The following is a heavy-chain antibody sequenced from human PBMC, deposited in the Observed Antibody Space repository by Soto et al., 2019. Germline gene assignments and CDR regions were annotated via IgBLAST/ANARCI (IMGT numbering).Heavy chain of an antibody. Sequence: PGESLKISCKGSGYSFTNYWIGWVRQMPGEGLEWMGTIYPGDSHTIYSPSFQGQVTISADKSTSTAYLQWSSRKASDTAMYFCARRAGVAIANDYWGQGTLVTVSS. CDR3: ARRAGVAIANDY. CDR2: IYPGDSHT. CDR1: GYSFTNYW. V-gene: IGHV5-51*01. D-gene: IGHD2-21*01. J-gene: IGHJ4*02.